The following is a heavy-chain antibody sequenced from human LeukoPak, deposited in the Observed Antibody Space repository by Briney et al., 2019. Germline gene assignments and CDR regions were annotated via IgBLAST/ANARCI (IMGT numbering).Heavy chain of an antibody. D-gene: IGHD3-10*01. V-gene: IGHV1-69*06. Sequence: SVKVSCKASGGTFSRYAISWVRQAPGQGLEWMGGIIPIFGTANYAQKFQGRVTITADKSTSTAYMELSSLRSEDTAVYYCAREASPYYYGSGSYYIDYWGQGTLVTVSS. J-gene: IGHJ4*02. CDR2: IIPIFGTA. CDR3: AREASPYYYGSGSYYIDY. CDR1: GGTFSRYA.